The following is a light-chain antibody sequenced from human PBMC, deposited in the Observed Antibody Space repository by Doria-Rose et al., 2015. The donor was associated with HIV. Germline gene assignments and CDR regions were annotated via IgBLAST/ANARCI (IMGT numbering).Light chain of an antibody. CDR1: QSFSSTY. CDR2: DAS. Sequence: EIVMTQSPGTLSLSPGERATLSCRASQSFSSTYLAWYQQKPGQAPSLLIYDASTRATGIPGRFSASGSGTDFTLTINRLEPEDFALYYCHQYGTSWTFGQGTKVEI. J-gene: IGKJ1*01. V-gene: IGKV3-20*01. CDR3: HQYGTSWT.